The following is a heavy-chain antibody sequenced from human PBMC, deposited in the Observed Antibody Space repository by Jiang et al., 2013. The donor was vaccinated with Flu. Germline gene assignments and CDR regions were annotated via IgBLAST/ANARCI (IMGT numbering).Heavy chain of an antibody. J-gene: IGHJ4*02. V-gene: IGHV4-61*01. D-gene: IGHD1-26*01. CDR3: ARLSGSYSPLLDY. Sequence: TVSGGSASSGSYYWSWIRQPPGKGLEWIGYIYYSGSTNYNPSLKSRVTISVDTSKNQFSLKLSSVTAADTAVYYCARLSGSYSPLLDYWGQGTLVTVSS. CDR1: GGSASSGSYY. CDR2: IYYSGST.